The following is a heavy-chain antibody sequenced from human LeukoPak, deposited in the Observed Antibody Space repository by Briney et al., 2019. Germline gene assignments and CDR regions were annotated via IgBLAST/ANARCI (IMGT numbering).Heavy chain of an antibody. J-gene: IGHJ5*02. CDR3: ARGPGYSSGWYWGNWFDP. Sequence: SETLSLACAVYCGSFSGYYWSWIRQPPGKGLEWIGEINHSGSTNYNPSLKSRVTISVDTSKNQFSLKLSSVTAADTAVYYCARGPGYSSGWYWGNWFDPWGQGTLVTVSS. CDR1: CGSFSGYY. V-gene: IGHV4-34*01. CDR2: INHSGST. D-gene: IGHD6-19*01.